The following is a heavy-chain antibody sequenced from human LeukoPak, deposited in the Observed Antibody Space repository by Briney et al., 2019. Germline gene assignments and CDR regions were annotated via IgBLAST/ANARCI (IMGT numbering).Heavy chain of an antibody. CDR3: ARDNGEYCTGGSCYGMDV. CDR1: GFMFRSYS. Sequence: GGSLRLSCAASGFMFRSYSMNWVRQARGKGLGRVSSITRKSESIYYADSVRGRFTVSRDNAENSLYLQMSSLRAEDTAIYYCARDNGEYCTGGSCYGMDVWGQGTTVTVSS. V-gene: IGHV3-21*01. J-gene: IGHJ6*02. CDR2: ITRKSESI. D-gene: IGHD2-15*01.